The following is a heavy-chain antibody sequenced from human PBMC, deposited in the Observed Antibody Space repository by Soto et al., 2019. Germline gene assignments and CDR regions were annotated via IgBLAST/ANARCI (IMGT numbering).Heavy chain of an antibody. CDR2: ISAYNGNT. V-gene: IGHV1-18*01. Sequence: QVQLVPSGAEVKKPGASVKVSCKAAGYTFTSYGIRWVRQAPGQGLAWMGWISAYNGNTNYAQKLQGRVTMTPDTPTRTAYMELRSLRSAETAVYYCAIDVGGLGASRGVEYWGQGTLVTVSS. CDR3: AIDVGGLGASRGVEY. J-gene: IGHJ4*02. CDR1: GYTFTSYG. D-gene: IGHD3-16*01.